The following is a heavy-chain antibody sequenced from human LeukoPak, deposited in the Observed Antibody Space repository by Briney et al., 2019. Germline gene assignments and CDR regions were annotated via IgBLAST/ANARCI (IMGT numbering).Heavy chain of an antibody. Sequence: ASVKVSCKASGYTFTGYYMHWVRQAPGQGLEWMGWINPNSGGTNYAQKFQGRVTMTRDTSISTAYMELSRLRSDDTAVYYCAREVPGSNQIFVYWGQGTLVTVSS. CDR2: INPNSGGT. CDR1: GYTFTGYY. V-gene: IGHV1-2*02. J-gene: IGHJ4*02. D-gene: IGHD4-11*01. CDR3: AREVPGSNQIFVY.